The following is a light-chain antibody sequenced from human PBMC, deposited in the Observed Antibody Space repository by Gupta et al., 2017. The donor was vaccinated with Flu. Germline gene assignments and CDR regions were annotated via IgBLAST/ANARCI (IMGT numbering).Light chain of an antibody. V-gene: IGKV3-20*01. CDR2: GAS. CDR1: QSVSSSY. CDR3: QQYGSSPLT. J-gene: IGKJ1*01. Sequence: GTLSLSPGERATLSCRASQSVSSSYLAWYQQKPGQAPRLLIYGASSRATGIPDRFSGSGSGTDFTLTISRLEPEDFAVYYCQQYGSSPLTFGQGTKVEVK.